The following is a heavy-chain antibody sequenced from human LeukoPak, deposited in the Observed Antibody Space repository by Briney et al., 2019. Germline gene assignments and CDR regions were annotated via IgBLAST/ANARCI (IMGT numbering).Heavy chain of an antibody. Sequence: KSSETLSLTCSVSTDSTNLYYWSSIRQSPGKGLEWIGHIYYSGCTDYHPSLKSRITISIDTSTKEFSLKLTSVTVADTAMYYCVRLRWELLAPYFDHWGEGAFVIVSS. D-gene: IGHD2-15*01. CDR2: IYYSGCT. CDR1: TDSTNLYY. J-gene: IGHJ4*02. CDR3: VRLRWELLAPYFDH. V-gene: IGHV4-59*01.